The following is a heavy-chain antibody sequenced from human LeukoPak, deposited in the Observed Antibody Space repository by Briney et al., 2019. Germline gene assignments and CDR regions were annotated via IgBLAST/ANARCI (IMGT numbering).Heavy chain of an antibody. D-gene: IGHD6-19*01. CDR2: IYSGGST. V-gene: IGHV3-53*01. CDR3: ASPNSGQSFDI. CDR1: GFTVSSNY. J-gene: IGHJ3*02. Sequence: GGSLRLSCAASGFTVSSNYMSWVRQAPGKGLEWVSVIYSGGSTYYADSVKGRFTISRDKSKNTLYLQMNSLRAEDTAMYYCASPNSGQSFDIWGQGTMVTVSS.